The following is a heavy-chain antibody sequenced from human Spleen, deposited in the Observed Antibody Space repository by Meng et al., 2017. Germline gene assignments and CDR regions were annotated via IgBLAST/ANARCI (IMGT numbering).Heavy chain of an antibody. CDR3: ARSPIDKYDLSALPLDY. V-gene: IGHV3-23*01. D-gene: IGHD3-16*01. CDR2: IRASGGST. Sequence: GESLKISCAASGFTFSSYAMSWVRQAPGKGLEWLSAIRASGGSTYYAESVRGRFTISRDNSKNTVFLQINSLRVEDTAVYYCARSPIDKYDLSALPLDYWGQGTLVTVSS. J-gene: IGHJ4*02. CDR1: GFTFSSYA.